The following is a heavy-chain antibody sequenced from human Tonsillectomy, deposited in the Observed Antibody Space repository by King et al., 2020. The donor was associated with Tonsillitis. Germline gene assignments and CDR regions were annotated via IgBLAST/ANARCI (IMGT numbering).Heavy chain of an antibody. CDR1: GYSFTSYW. CDR3: ARRRDRDYYYYYYGMDV. CDR2: IYPGDSDT. D-gene: IGHD3-10*01. Sequence: VQLVESGAEVKKPGESLKISCKASGYSFTSYWIGWVRQMTGKGLEWMGIIYPGDSDTRYGPSFQGQVTISADKSTSTAYLQWSSLKTSDTAMYYWARRRDRDYYYYYYGMDVWGQGTTVTVSS. V-gene: IGHV5-51*01. J-gene: IGHJ6*02.